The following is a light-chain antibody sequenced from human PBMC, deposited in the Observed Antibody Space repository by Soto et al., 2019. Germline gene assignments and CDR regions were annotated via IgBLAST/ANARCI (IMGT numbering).Light chain of an antibody. CDR1: SSNIGAGYD. CDR2: GNS. J-gene: IGLJ3*02. CDR3: QSYDSSLRHWV. Sequence: QSVLTQPPSVSGAPGQRVTISCTGSSSNIGAGYDVHWYQQLPGTAPKLLIYGNSNRPSGVPDRFSGSKSGTSASLAITGLQAEDEADYYFQSYDSSLRHWVFGGWTKLTVL. V-gene: IGLV1-40*01.